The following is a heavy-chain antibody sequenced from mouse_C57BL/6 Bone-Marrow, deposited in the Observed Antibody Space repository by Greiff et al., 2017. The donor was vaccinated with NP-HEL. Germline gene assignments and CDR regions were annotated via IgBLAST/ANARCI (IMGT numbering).Heavy chain of an antibody. CDR1: GYTFTSYW. Sequence: QVQLQQPGAELVKPGASVKLSCKASGYTFTSYWMQWVKQRPGQGLEWIGEIDPSDSYTNYNQKFKGKATLTVDTSSSTAYMQLSSLTSEDSAVYYCARSPAFYGSSYHWYFDVWGTGTTVTVSS. D-gene: IGHD1-1*01. CDR2: IDPSDSYT. CDR3: ARSPAFYGSSYHWYFDV. J-gene: IGHJ1*03. V-gene: IGHV1-50*01.